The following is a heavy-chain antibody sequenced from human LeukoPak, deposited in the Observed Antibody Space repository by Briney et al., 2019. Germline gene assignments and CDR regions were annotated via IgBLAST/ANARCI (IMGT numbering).Heavy chain of an antibody. J-gene: IGHJ4*02. Sequence: ASVKVSCKASGYTFNDYDITWVRQAPGQGLEWMGWISAYNGNTNYAQKLQGRVTLTTDTSTNTAYMELRSLRSDDTAIYYCARVKQLWFPVDYWGQGAVVTVSS. CDR3: ARVKQLWFPVDY. CDR2: ISAYNGNT. V-gene: IGHV1-18*01. CDR1: GYTFNDYD. D-gene: IGHD5-18*01.